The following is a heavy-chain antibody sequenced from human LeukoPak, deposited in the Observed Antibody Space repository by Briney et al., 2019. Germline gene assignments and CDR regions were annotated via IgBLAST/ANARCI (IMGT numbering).Heavy chain of an antibody. D-gene: IGHD2-21*01. J-gene: IGHJ4*02. V-gene: IGHV3-74*01. CDR3: ARGAYCGGDCPLPNSLY. CDR2: IKGDGSST. Sequence: PGGSLRLSCAASAFTFSSYWMHWVRQAPGKGLVWVSRIKGDGSSTTYADSVKGRFTISRDNAKNTLYLQMNSLTAEDTAVYYCARGAYCGGDCPLPNSLYWGRGTLVTVSS. CDR1: AFTFSSYW.